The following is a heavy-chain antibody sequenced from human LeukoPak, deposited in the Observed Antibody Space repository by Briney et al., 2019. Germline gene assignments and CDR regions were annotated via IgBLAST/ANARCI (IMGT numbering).Heavy chain of an antibody. Sequence: GGSLRLSCAASGFTFGSSDMHWLRQAPGKGLEWVAFIRNDGSDKYYGDSVKGRVTISRDNSKNTLDQQMKSLRGEDTAVYYCARAVGASRPFDYWGQGTLVTVSS. CDR2: IRNDGSDK. J-gene: IGHJ4*02. CDR1: GFTFGSSD. CDR3: ARAVGASRPFDY. D-gene: IGHD1-26*01. V-gene: IGHV3-30*02.